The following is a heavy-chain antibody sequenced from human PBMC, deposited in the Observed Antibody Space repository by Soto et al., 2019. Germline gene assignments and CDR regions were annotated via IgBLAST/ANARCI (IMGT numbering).Heavy chain of an antibody. J-gene: IGHJ4*02. CDR1: GFTFSSYA. Sequence: EVQLLESGGGLVQPGGSLRLSCAASGFTFSSYAMSWVRQAPGKGLKWVSAISGSGGSTYYADSVKGRFTISRDNSKNTLYLQMNSLRAEDTAVYYCAKVGFLEWFIFDYWGQGTLVTVSS. CDR3: AKVGFLEWFIFDY. D-gene: IGHD3-3*01. CDR2: ISGSGGST. V-gene: IGHV3-23*01.